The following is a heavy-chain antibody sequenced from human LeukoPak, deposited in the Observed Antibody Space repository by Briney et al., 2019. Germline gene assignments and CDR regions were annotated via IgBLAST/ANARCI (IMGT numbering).Heavy chain of an antibody. CDR3: ARAGEMATIDAEFDY. Sequence: ASVKVSCKASGYTFTSYGISWVRQAPGQGLEWMGWISAYNGNTNYAQKLQGRVTMTTDTSTSTAYMELRSLRSDDTAVYYCARAGEMATIDAEFDYWGQGTLVTVSS. J-gene: IGHJ4*02. CDR2: ISAYNGNT. V-gene: IGHV1-18*01. CDR1: GYTFTSYG. D-gene: IGHD5-24*01.